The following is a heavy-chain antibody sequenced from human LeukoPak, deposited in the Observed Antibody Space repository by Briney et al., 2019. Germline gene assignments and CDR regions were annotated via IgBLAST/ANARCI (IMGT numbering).Heavy chain of an antibody. CDR2: ISAGGGSAGGGTT. CDR1: GFTFSIYT. D-gene: IGHD1-26*01. J-gene: IGHJ4*02. Sequence: PGGSLRLSCAASGFTFSIYTMSWVRQAPGKGLEWVSAISAGGGSAGGGTTYYADSVKGRFTISRDNSKNTLYLQMNSLRADDTAVCFCAVPQWELLNWGQGTLVSVSS. V-gene: IGHV3-23*01. CDR3: AVPQWELLN.